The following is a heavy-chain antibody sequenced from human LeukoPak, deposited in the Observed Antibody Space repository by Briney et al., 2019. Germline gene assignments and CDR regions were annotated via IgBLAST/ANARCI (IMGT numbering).Heavy chain of an antibody. Sequence: GGSLRLSCAASGFTFSSYAMSWVRQAPGKGLEWVSAISGSGGSTYYADSVKGRFTISRDNSKNTLYLQMNSLRAEDTAVYYCAKDRAVAGTVPPYYFDYWGQGTLVTASS. V-gene: IGHV3-23*01. CDR1: GFTFSSYA. CDR3: AKDRAVAGTVPPYYFDY. D-gene: IGHD6-19*01. CDR2: ISGSGGST. J-gene: IGHJ4*02.